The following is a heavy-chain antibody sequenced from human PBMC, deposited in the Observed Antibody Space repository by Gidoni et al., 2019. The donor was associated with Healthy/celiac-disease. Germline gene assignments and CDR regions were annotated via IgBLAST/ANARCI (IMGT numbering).Heavy chain of an antibody. CDR3: ARTPWGGGNSKAPVFWFDP. CDR2: INPNSGGT. V-gene: IGHV1-2*02. D-gene: IGHD2-21*02. J-gene: IGHJ5*02. CDR1: GSTFTGYY. Sequence: QVQLVQSGAEVKKPGASVKVSCKASGSTFTGYYMHCVRQAPGQGLEWMGWINPNSGGTNYAQKFQGRVTMTRDTSISTAYMELSRLRSDDTAVYYCARTPWGGGNSKAPVFWFDPWGQGTLVTVSS.